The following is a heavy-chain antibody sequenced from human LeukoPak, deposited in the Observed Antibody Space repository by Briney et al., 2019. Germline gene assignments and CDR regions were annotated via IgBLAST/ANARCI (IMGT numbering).Heavy chain of an antibody. CDR2: IYYSGST. V-gene: IGHV4-59*01. D-gene: IGHD7-27*01. CDR3: ARRGSNWGYNFSYYYYFYMDV. Sequence: TSSETLSLTCAVSGGSISSYYWSWIRQPPGKGLEWIGYIYYSGSTNYNPSLKSRVTISVDTSKNQFSLKLSSVTAADTAVYYCARRGSNWGYNFSYYYYFYMDVWGKGTTVTVSS. CDR1: GGSISSYY. J-gene: IGHJ6*03.